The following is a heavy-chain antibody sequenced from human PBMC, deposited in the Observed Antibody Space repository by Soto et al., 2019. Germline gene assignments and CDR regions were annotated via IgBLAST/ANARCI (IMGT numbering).Heavy chain of an antibody. Sequence: EVQLLESGGGLVQPGGSLRLSCAASGFTFSNYAMIWVRQAPGRGLEWVSFIDGSGGSTYYADSVKGRFTISRDNSKNTMFLQMNSLRGEDTALFFCGKRGGDSGFFWFHPWGQGTLVTVSS. J-gene: IGHJ5*02. CDR3: GKRGGDSGFFWFHP. V-gene: IGHV3-23*01. D-gene: IGHD3-22*01. CDR2: IDGSGGST. CDR1: GFTFSNYA.